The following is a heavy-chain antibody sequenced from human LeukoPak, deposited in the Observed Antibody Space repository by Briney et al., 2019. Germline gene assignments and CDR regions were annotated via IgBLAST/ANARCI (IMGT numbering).Heavy chain of an antibody. J-gene: IGHJ5*02. Sequence: PSETLSLTCTVSGYSISSGHYWGWIRQPPGKGLEWIGRIYHSGSTNYNPSLKSRVTISVDTSKNQFSLKLRSVTAADTAVYYCARGHYYDSSGWNWFDPWGQGTLVTVSS. CDR2: IYHSGST. CDR3: ARGHYYDSSGWNWFDP. V-gene: IGHV4-38-2*02. D-gene: IGHD3-22*01. CDR1: GYSISSGHY.